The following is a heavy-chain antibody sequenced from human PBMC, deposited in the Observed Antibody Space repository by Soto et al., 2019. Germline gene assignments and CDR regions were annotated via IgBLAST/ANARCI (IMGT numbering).Heavy chain of an antibody. D-gene: IGHD5-12*01. Sequence: EVQLLESGGGLVGPGGSLRLSCAASGFTFSRHVMSWVRQAPGKGLEWVSAISGSGGATYYADSVKGRFTASRDNSENTLYLQINSLRAEDTAVYYCAKGPNDIVPTGGFYYFDYWGQGTLVTVSS. CDR2: ISGSGGAT. CDR3: AKGPNDIVPTGGFYYFDY. J-gene: IGHJ4*02. CDR1: GFTFSRHV. V-gene: IGHV3-23*01.